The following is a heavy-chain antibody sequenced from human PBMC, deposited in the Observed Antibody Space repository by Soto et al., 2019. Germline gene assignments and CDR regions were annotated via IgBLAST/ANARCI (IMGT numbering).Heavy chain of an antibody. J-gene: IGHJ4*02. CDR1: GFIFKMYW. CDR3: TRGPRPISTGTGAY. V-gene: IGHV3-74*01. CDR2: IYNDGTYS. D-gene: IGHD3-10*01. Sequence: GGSLRLSCAASGFIFKMYWMHWVRQSPGKGLVWISRIYNDGTYSDYADSARGRFTISRDNVNDTLYLQMNNLRAEDSGLYYCTRGPRPISTGTGAYWGQGTQVTVSS.